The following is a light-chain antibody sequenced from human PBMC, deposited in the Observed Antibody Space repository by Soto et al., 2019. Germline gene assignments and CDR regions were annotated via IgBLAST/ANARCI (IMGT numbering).Light chain of an antibody. CDR3: QSYDSSLSASV. CDR1: SSNIGAGYE. Sequence: QLVLTQPPSVSGASGQRVTISCTGSSSNIGAGYEVHWYQQLPGTAPKLLIYDNTHRPSGVPDRFSGSKSGTSASLAITGLQAEDEADYYCQSYDSSLSASVFGGGTQLTVL. CDR2: DNT. J-gene: IGLJ7*01. V-gene: IGLV1-40*01.